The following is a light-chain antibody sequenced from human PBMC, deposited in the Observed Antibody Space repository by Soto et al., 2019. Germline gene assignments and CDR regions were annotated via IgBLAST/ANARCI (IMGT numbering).Light chain of an antibody. CDR2: DAS. Sequence: EIVMTQSPATLSVSPGERATLSCRASQSVNSNLAWYRQKPGQAPRLLISDASTRATGVPARFSGSGSGTKFTLTISSLQSEDSGIYYCQQYTFWPPLTFGGGTKVEIK. CDR1: QSVNSN. CDR3: QQYTFWPPLT. V-gene: IGKV3-15*01. J-gene: IGKJ4*02.